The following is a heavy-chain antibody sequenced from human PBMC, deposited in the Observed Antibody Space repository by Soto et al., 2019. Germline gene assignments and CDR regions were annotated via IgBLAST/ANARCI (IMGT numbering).Heavy chain of an antibody. V-gene: IGHV1-18*01. CDR2: ISAYDGNT. CDR3: ARKGKSAPCDY. J-gene: IGHJ4*02. D-gene: IGHD3-3*01. CDR1: GYTFNYYG. Sequence: QVQLMQSGAEVKKPGASVKVSCKASGYTFNYYGYIWVRQAPGQGLEWMGWISAYDGNTHYAQRFQGRVTMTTDTSTTTAYMALRSLRSDDTAVYYCARKGKSAPCDYWGQGTLVTVSS.